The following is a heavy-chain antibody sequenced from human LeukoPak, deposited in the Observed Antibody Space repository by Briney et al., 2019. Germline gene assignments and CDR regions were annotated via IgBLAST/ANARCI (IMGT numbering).Heavy chain of an antibody. CDR1: GFTFSAYA. V-gene: IGHV3-30*04. CDR3: AKRYSSGWYYFDY. CDR2: ILYDGSKK. J-gene: IGHJ4*02. Sequence: GGSLRLSCAASGFTFSAYALHWVRQAPGKGLEWVASILYDGSKKYYADSVKGRFTISRDNSKNTLYLQMNSLRAEDTAVYYCAKRYSSGWYYFDYWGQGTLVTVSS. D-gene: IGHD6-19*01.